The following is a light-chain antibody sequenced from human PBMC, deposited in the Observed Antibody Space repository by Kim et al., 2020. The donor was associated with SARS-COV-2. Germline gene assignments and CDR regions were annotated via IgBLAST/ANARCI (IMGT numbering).Light chain of an antibody. Sequence: SVSPGERATLSCWASQSVGSNFAWYQQKPGQAPRLLIYGASTRATGIPARFSGSGSGTEFTLTISSLQSEDFAVYYCQQYNNWRYTFGQGTKLEIK. J-gene: IGKJ2*01. V-gene: IGKV3-15*01. CDR1: QSVGSN. CDR2: GAS. CDR3: QQYNNWRYT.